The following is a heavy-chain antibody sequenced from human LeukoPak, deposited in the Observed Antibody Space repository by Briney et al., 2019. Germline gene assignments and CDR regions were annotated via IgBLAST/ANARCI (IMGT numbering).Heavy chain of an antibody. J-gene: IGHJ2*01. D-gene: IGHD4-11*01. CDR1: GGTFSSYA. Sequence: SVKVSCKASGGTFSSYAISWVRQAPGQGLEWMGGIIPIFGTANYAQKFQGRVTITTDESTSTAYMELSSLRSEDTAVYYCARYDYSPAYFDLWGRGTLVTVSS. CDR2: IIPIFGTA. V-gene: IGHV1-69*05. CDR3: ARYDYSPAYFDL.